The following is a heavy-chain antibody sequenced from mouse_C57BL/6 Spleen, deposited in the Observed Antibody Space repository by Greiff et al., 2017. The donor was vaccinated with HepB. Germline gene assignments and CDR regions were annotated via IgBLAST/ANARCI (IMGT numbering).Heavy chain of an antibody. J-gene: IGHJ4*01. CDR2: INPSNGGT. V-gene: IGHV1-53*01. CDR1: GYTFTSYW. D-gene: IGHD2-3*01. Sequence: QVQLQQSGTELVKPGASVKLSCKASGYTFTSYWMHWVKQRPGQGLEWIGNINPSNGGTNYNEKFKSKATLTVDKSSSTAYMQLSSLTSEDSAVYYCARRVYDGYYIYAMDYWGQGTSVTVSS. CDR3: ARRVYDGYYIYAMDY.